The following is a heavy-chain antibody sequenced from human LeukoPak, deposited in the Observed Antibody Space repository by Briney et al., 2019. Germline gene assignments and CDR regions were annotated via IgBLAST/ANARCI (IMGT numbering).Heavy chain of an antibody. V-gene: IGHV4-39*07. CDR3: AREAGDRYFDL. CDR1: GGSISSNTYY. D-gene: IGHD7-27*01. Sequence: ETLSLTCSVSGGSISSNTYYWGWIRQPPGKGLEWIGSIYYSGTTYYNPSLKSRVTISVDTSKNQFSLKLSSVTAADTAVYYCAREAGDRYFDLWGRGTLVTVSS. CDR2: IYYSGTT. J-gene: IGHJ2*01.